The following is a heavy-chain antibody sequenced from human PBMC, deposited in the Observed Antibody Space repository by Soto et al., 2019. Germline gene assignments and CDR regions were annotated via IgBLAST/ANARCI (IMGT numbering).Heavy chain of an antibody. Sequence: GESLKISCTASGFTFGDYAMSWFRQAPGKGLEWVGFIRSKAYGGTTEYAASVKGRFTISRDDSKSIAYLQMNSLKTEDTAVYYCTRVLYDILTGYALSNDAFDIWGQGTMVTVSS. D-gene: IGHD3-9*01. CDR3: TRVLYDILTGYALSNDAFDI. CDR2: IRSKAYGGTT. CDR1: GFTFGDYA. V-gene: IGHV3-49*03. J-gene: IGHJ3*02.